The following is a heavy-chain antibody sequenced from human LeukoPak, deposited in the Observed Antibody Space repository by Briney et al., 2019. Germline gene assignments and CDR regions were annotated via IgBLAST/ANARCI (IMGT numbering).Heavy chain of an antibody. V-gene: IGHV3-48*03. Sequence: GGSLRLSCAASGFIFSSYEMNWVRQAPGKGLEWVSYISTSANTIYYADSVKGRFTISRDNAKYSLYLHMNSLRAEDTAVYYCARYAVAGPDDAFDIWGQGTMVTVSS. J-gene: IGHJ3*02. D-gene: IGHD6-19*01. CDR1: GFIFSSYE. CDR3: ARYAVAGPDDAFDI. CDR2: ISTSANTI.